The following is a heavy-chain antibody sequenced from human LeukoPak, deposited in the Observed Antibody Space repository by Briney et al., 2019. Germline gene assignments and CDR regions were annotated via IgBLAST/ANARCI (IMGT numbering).Heavy chain of an antibody. V-gene: IGHV4-30-4*01. D-gene: IGHD2-21*02. CDR3: ARASYCGGDCYSGFDP. Sequence: SETLSLPCTVSGGSISSGDYYWSWIRQPPGKGLEWIGYIYYSWSTYYNPYLKSRVTISVDTSKNQFSLKLSSVTAADTAVYYCARASYCGGDCYSGFDPWGQGTLVTVSS. CDR2: IYYSWST. J-gene: IGHJ5*02. CDR1: GGSISSGDYY.